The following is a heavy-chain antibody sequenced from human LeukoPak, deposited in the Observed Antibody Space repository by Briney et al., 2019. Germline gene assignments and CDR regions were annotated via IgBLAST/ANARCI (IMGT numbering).Heavy chain of an antibody. CDR1: GGSISSYY. CDR2: IYYSGST. Sequence: SETLSLTCTVSGGSISSYYWSWIRQPPGKGLEWIGYIYYSGSTNYNPSLKSRVTISVDTSKNQFSLKLSSVTAADTAVYYCARGGKGPIDIWGQGTMVTVSS. CDR3: ARGGKGPIDI. D-gene: IGHD1-14*01. V-gene: IGHV4-59*08. J-gene: IGHJ3*02.